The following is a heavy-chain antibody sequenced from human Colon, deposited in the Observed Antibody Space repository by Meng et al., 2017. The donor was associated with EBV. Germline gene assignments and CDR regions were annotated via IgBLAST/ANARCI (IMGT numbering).Heavy chain of an antibody. CDR3: ARNYYFDY. J-gene: IGHJ4*02. CDR2: IYYTGST. CDR1: GGSINSGDYY. V-gene: IGHV4-30-4*01. Sequence: RPQVSGPGLVKPSQTLSLTCTVSGGSINSGDYYWSWIRQPPGKGLEWIGYIYYTGSTYYNPSLKSRVTISMDTSKNQFSLRLSSVTAADTAVYYCARNYYFDYWGQGTLVTVSS.